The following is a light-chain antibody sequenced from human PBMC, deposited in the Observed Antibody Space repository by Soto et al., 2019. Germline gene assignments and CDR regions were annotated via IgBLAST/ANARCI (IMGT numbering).Light chain of an antibody. V-gene: IGKV3-15*01. CDR1: QSVSSN. Sequence: EIVMTQSPATLSVSPGERATLSCRASQSVSSNLAWYQQKPGQAPRLLIYGASTRATGIPARFSGSGSGTEFTLTISSLQSDDFAVDYCQQYNNWPPLFTFGPGTKVDIK. CDR2: GAS. J-gene: IGKJ3*01. CDR3: QQYNNWPPLFT.